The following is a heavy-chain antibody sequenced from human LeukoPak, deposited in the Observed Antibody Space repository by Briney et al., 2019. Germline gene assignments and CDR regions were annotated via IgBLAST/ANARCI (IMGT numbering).Heavy chain of an antibody. CDR3: ASTKYYDFWSGYYTDYYFDY. CDR2: INHSGST. Sequence: SETLSLTCAVYGGSFSGYYWSWIRQPPGKGLEWNGEINHSGSTNYNPSLKSRVTISVDTSKNQFSLKLSSVTAADTAVYYCASTKYYDFWSGYYTDYYFDYWGQGTLVTV. D-gene: IGHD3-3*01. CDR1: GGSFSGYY. V-gene: IGHV4-34*01. J-gene: IGHJ4*02.